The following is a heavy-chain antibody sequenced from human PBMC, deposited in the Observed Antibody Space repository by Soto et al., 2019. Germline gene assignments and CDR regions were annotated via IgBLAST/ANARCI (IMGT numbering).Heavy chain of an antibody. CDR2: INHSGST. Sequence: PSETLSLTCAVYGGSFSGYYWSWIRQPPGKGLEWVGEINHSGSTNYNPSLKSRVTISVDTSKNQFSLKLSSVTAADTAVYYCARGYGSGSPAYYYYYYGMDVWGQGTTVTVSS. CDR3: ARGYGSGSPAYYYYYYGMDV. D-gene: IGHD3-10*01. CDR1: GGSFSGYY. V-gene: IGHV4-34*01. J-gene: IGHJ6*02.